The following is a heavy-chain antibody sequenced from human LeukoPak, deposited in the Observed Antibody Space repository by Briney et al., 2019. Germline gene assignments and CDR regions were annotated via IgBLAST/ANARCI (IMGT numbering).Heavy chain of an antibody. CDR3: ASGTIRAYAFDI. CDR1: GGTFSSYA. Sequence: ASVKVSCKASGGTFSSYAISWVRQAPGQGLEWMGGIIPIFGTANYAQKFQGRVTITADESTSTAHMELSSLRSEDTAVYYCASGTIRAYAFDIWGQGTMVTVSS. J-gene: IGHJ3*02. CDR2: IIPIFGTA. D-gene: IGHD1-1*01. V-gene: IGHV1-69*01.